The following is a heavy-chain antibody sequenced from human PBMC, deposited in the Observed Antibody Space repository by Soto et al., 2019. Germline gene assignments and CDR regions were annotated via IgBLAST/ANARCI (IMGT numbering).Heavy chain of an antibody. CDR1: GGSISSGGYY. D-gene: IGHD2-8*01. J-gene: IGHJ6*02. Sequence: SETLSLTCTVSGGSISSGGYYWSWIRQHPGKGLEWIGYIYYSGSTYYNPSLKSRVTISVDTSKNQFSLKLSSVTAADTAVYYCARGHCTNGVCYSGYGMDVWGQGTTVTV. CDR2: IYYSGST. CDR3: ARGHCTNGVCYSGYGMDV. V-gene: IGHV4-31*03.